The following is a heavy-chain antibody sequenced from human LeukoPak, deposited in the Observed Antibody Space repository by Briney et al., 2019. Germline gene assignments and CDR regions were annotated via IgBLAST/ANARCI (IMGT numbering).Heavy chain of an antibody. CDR3: ARRRDGYNSPFDY. V-gene: IGHV4-59*11. CDR2: IYYCGST. D-gene: IGHD5-24*01. Sequence: PSETLSLTCTVSGGSISSHYWSWIRQPPGKGLEWIGYIYYCGSTNYNPSLKSRVTISVDTSRNQFSLKLSSVTAADTAVYYCARRRDGYNSPFDYWGQGTLVTVSS. CDR1: GGSISSHY. J-gene: IGHJ4*02.